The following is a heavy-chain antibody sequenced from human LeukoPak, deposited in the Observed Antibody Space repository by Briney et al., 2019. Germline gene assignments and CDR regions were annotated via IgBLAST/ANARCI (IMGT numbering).Heavy chain of an antibody. CDR1: GGSISSSSYS. V-gene: IGHV4-39*01. Sequence: KPPETLSLTCTVSGGSISSSSYSWGWIRQPPGKGLEWIGSIYYSGTTYYNPSLKSRVTISVDTSKIQFSLKLSSVAATDTAVYFCAKPRFDFWSGYTHPYFDYWGQGTLVTVSS. J-gene: IGHJ4*02. CDR2: IYYSGTT. CDR3: AKPRFDFWSGYTHPYFDY. D-gene: IGHD3-3*01.